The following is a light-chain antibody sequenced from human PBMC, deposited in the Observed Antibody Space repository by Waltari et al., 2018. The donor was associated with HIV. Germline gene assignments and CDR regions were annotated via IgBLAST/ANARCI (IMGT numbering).Light chain of an antibody. Sequence: DIVMTQSPASLAVSLGERATIHCTSSQSVLASSANQHYFAWYQQRPGQPPTLLIYLASSRESGVPDRFSGSGSVTDFALNISSRQAEDVAVYYCQQYFLTPFTFGGGTKVEIK. V-gene: IGKV4-1*01. CDR3: QQYFLTPFT. CDR1: QSVLASSANQHY. J-gene: IGKJ4*01. CDR2: LAS.